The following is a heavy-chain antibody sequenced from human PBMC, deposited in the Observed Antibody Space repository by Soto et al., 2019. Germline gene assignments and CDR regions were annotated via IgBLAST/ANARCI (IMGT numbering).Heavy chain of an antibody. J-gene: IGHJ4*02. Sequence: PGGSLRLSCAASGFTFSSYGMHWVRQAPGKGLEWVAVISYDGSNKYYADSVKGRFTISRDNSKNTLYLQMNSLRAEDTAVYYCAKDLRINYYDSSGSLDYWGQGTLVTVSS. V-gene: IGHV3-30*18. CDR3: AKDLRINYYDSSGSLDY. CDR2: ISYDGSNK. D-gene: IGHD3-22*01. CDR1: GFTFSSYG.